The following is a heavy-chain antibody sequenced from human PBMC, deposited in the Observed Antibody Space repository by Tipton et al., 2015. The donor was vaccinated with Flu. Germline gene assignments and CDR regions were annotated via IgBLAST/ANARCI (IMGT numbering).Heavy chain of an antibody. CDR1: GYTFSDYG. J-gene: IGHJ4*02. V-gene: IGHV1-18*01. Sequence: QSGPEVKKPGASVKVSCKTSGYTFSDYGVIWVRQAPGQGLEWMGWSSGNSADTSYAQKFQGRVTLTTETSTGTAYMEVRSLRSDDTAVYYCARGRTIFLDQWGPGTLVTVSS. D-gene: IGHD3-9*01. CDR3: ARGRTIFLDQ. CDR2: SSGNSADT.